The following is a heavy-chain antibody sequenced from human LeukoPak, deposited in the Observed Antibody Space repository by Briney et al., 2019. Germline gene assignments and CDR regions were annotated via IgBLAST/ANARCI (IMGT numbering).Heavy chain of an antibody. CDR3: ARDLRAMDY. CDR1: GLTFSNAW. V-gene: IGHV3-30-3*01. Sequence: GGSLRLSCAASGLTFSNAWMTWVRQAPGKGPEWVAVISYDGSNKYYADSVKGRFTISRDNSKNTLYLQMNSLRAEDTAVYYCARDLRAMDYWGQGTLVTVSS. J-gene: IGHJ4*02. D-gene: IGHD5-18*01. CDR2: ISYDGSNK.